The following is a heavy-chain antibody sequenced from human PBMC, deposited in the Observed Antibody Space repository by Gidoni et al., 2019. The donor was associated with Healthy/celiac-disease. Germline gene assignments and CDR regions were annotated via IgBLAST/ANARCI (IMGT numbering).Heavy chain of an antibody. D-gene: IGHD5-12*01. CDR3: ARTPMATMGD. J-gene: IGHJ4*02. V-gene: IGHV5-51*01. CDR2: IYPGESDT. Sequence: EVQLVPSGAEVKKLGESLKISCQVSGYSFTSYWIGWVRQMPGKGLEWMGIIYPGESDTSYSPSFQGEVTISADKSISTAYLQWSGLKASDTAMYYCARTPMATMGDWGQGTLVTVSS. CDR1: GYSFTSYW.